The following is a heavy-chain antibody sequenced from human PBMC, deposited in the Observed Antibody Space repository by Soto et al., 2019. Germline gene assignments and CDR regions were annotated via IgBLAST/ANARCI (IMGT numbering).Heavy chain of an antibody. CDR3: ARGGNWGYYYCYYGMDV. J-gene: IGHJ6*02. D-gene: IGHD7-27*01. Sequence: SETLSLTCAVYGGSFSGYYWSWIRQPPGKGLEWIGEINHSGSTNYNPSLKSRVTISVDTSKNQFSLKLSSVTAADTAVYYCARGGNWGYYYCYYGMDVWGQGTRVTVSS. CDR1: GGSFSGYY. V-gene: IGHV4-34*01. CDR2: INHSGST.